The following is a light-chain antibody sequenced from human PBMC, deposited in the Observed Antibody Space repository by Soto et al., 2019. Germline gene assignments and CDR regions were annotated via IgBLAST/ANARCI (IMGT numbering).Light chain of an antibody. CDR2: EVT. J-gene: IGLJ2*01. Sequence: QSALTQPASVSGSPGQSITISCTGTSIDVGGYNYVSWYQQHPGKAPKLMIYEVTNRPSGVSNRFSGSRSGNTASLTISGLQAEDEADYYCSSYTGSNTLIFGGGTKLTVL. V-gene: IGLV2-14*01. CDR3: SSYTGSNTLI. CDR1: SIDVGGYNY.